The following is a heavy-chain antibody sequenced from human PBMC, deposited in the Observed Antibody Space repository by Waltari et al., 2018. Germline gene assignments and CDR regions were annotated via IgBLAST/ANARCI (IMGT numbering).Heavy chain of an antibody. CDR2: ISSSSYI. V-gene: IGHV3-21*01. CDR3: AREDGRYYFDY. CDR1: GFTFSSYS. J-gene: IGHJ4*02. Sequence: EVQLVESGGGLVKPGGSLRLSCAASGFTFSSYSMTWVRQAPGKGLEWVSSISSSSYIYYADSVKGRFTISRDNAKNSLYLQMNSLRAEDTAVYYCAREDGRYYFDYWGQGTLVTVSS.